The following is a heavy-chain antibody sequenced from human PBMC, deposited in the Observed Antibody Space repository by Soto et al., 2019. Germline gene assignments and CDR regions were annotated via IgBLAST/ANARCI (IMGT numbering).Heavy chain of an antibody. CDR1: GFPFSAFS. J-gene: IGHJ3*02. V-gene: IGHV3-48*02. CDR3: AREGGRHCSPSRCYNAFDI. D-gene: IGHD2-15*01. CDR2: ISSSGSTI. Sequence: GGSLRLSCASSGFPFSAFSMNWVRQAPGKGLEWVAYISSSGSTIYYADSVKGRFAISRDNAKTSLYLQMDSLRDEDTAVYYCAREGGRHCSPSRCYNAFDIWGQGTTVTVSS.